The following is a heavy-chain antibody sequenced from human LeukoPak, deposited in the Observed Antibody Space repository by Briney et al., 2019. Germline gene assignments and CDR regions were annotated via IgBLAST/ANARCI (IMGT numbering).Heavy chain of an antibody. CDR1: GFGVHTFA. Sequence: GGSLRLSCAVSGFGVHTFAMSWVRQAPGKGLEWVSAISGSGGSTYYADSVKGRFTISRDNSKNTLYLQMNSLRAEDTAVYYCARSSPRRQLVGVGRGYYIDYWGQGTLVTVSS. D-gene: IGHD6-6*01. CDR3: ARSSPRRQLVGVGRGYYIDY. CDR2: ISGSGGST. J-gene: IGHJ4*02. V-gene: IGHV3-23*01.